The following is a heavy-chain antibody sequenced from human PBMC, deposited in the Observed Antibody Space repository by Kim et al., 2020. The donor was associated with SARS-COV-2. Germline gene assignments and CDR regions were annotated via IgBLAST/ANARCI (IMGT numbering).Heavy chain of an antibody. CDR2: IYYSGST. V-gene: IGHV4-39*01. CDR1: GGSISSSSYY. J-gene: IGHJ6*02. Sequence: SETLSLTCTVSGGSISSSSYYWGWIRQPPGKGLEWIGSIYYSGSTYYNPSLKSRVTISVDTSKNQFSLKLSSVTAADTAVYYCAIGPIGLDVWGQGTTVTVSS. CDR3: AIGPIGLDV.